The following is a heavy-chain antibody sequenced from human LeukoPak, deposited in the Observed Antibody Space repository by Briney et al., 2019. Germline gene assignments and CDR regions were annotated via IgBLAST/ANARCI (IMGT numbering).Heavy chain of an antibody. CDR1: GFTFSSYA. CDR2: IIPIFGTA. D-gene: IGHD2-2*01. J-gene: IGHJ4*02. CDR3: ARVGCSSTSCGTGTGLFDY. Sequence: GGSLRLSCAASGFTFSSYAISWVRQAPGQGLEWMGGIIPIFGTANYAQKFQGRVTITADESTSTAYMELSSLRSEDTAVYYCARVGCSSTSCGTGTGLFDYWGQGTLVTVSS. V-gene: IGHV1-69*01.